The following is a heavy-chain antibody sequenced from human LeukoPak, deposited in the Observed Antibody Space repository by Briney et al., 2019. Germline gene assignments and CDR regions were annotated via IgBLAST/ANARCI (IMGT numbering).Heavy chain of an antibody. CDR2: ISGSGDRT. V-gene: IGHV3-23*01. D-gene: IGHD1-26*01. Sequence: GGSLRLSCAASGFTFSSYGMRWVRQAPGKGLEWVSGISGSGDRTYCADSVKGRFTISRDNSKNTLYLQMNSLRAEDTAVYYCAREVAPLYFHYGMDVWGEGTTVTVSS. CDR1: GFTFSSYG. J-gene: IGHJ6*01. CDR3: AREVAPLYFHYGMDV.